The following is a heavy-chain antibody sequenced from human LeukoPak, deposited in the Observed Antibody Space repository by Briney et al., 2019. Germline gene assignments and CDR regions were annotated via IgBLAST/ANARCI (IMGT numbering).Heavy chain of an antibody. J-gene: IGHJ5*02. D-gene: IGHD6-13*01. CDR1: GYSISSGYY. CDR2: IYHSGST. Sequence: SGTLSLTCAVSGYSISSGYYWGWIRQPPGKGLEWIGSIYHSGSTYYNPSLKSRVTISVDTSKNQFSLKLSSVTAADTAVYYCAREAAAGSNWFDPWGQGTLVTVSS. V-gene: IGHV4-38-2*02. CDR3: AREAAAGSNWFDP.